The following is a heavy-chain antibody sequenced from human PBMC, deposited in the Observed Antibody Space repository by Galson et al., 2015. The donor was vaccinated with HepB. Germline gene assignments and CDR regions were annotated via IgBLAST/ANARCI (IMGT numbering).Heavy chain of an antibody. V-gene: IGHV3-21*01. J-gene: IGHJ4*02. D-gene: IGHD5-18*01. Sequence: SLRLSCAASGFTFRNYTIHRVRQAPGKGLEWVSSITNDNNFKYYADSLKGRVTISRDNAKNSLSLQMNSLRDEDTAVYYCARGSGYSPGPLDHGGQGTLVAVSS. CDR1: GFTFRNYT. CDR2: ITNDNNFK. CDR3: ARGSGYSPGPLDH.